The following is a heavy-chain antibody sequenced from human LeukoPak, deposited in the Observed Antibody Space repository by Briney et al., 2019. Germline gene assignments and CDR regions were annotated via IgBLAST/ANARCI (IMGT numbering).Heavy chain of an antibody. CDR3: VKGGGPRGFDY. D-gene: IGHD3-10*01. J-gene: IGHJ4*02. CDR1: GFTFSSYS. Sequence: GGSLRLSCAAPGFTFSSYSMNWVRQAPGKGLEWVSYISSSSTIYYADSVKGRFTISRDNAKNTLYLQMNSLRAEDTAIYYCVKGGGPRGFDYWGQGILVTVSS. V-gene: IGHV3-48*04. CDR2: ISSSSTI.